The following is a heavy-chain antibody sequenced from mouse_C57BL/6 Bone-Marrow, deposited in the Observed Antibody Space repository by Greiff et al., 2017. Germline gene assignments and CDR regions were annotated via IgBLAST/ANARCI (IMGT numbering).Heavy chain of an antibody. CDR3: ARHGGYDYDGDAMDY. D-gene: IGHD2-4*01. CDR1: GFSLTSYG. V-gene: IGHV2-6-1*01. J-gene: IGHJ4*01. CDR2: IWSDGST. Sequence: VKLQESGPGLVAPSQSLSITCTVSGFSLTSYGVHWVRQPPGKGLEWLVVIWSDGSTTYNSALKSRLSISKDNSKSQVFLKMNSLQTDDTAMYYCARHGGYDYDGDAMDYWGQGTSVTVSS.